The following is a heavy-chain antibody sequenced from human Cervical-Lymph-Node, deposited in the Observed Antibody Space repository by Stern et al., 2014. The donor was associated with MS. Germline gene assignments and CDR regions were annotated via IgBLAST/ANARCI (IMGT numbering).Heavy chain of an antibody. Sequence: QLQLQESGPGLVKSSETLSLTCIVSGGSISSSTHYWAWIRQPPGKGLEXIGSIYSTGNTYYNPSLKSRVAMSVDMSKNHFSLKMSSVTAADTALFYCARHRGDNGRLDYGMDVWGQGTTVTVS. D-gene: IGHD2-8*01. CDR2: IYSTGNT. J-gene: IGHJ6*02. V-gene: IGHV4-39*01. CDR1: GGSISSSTHY. CDR3: ARHRGDNGRLDYGMDV.